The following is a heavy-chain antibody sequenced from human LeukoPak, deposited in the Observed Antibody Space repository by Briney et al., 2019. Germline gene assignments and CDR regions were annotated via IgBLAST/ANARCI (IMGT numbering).Heavy chain of an antibody. CDR1: GFIFSDYY. Sequence: GGSLRLSCAASGFIFSDYYMSWIRQAPGKGLEWVSYIGGSDGTIYYADSVKGRFTISRDNHVNTLYLQMDILRAEDTAVYYCARDRVVTPYNWSDPWGQGTLVTVSS. V-gene: IGHV3-11*01. J-gene: IGHJ5*02. CDR2: IGGSDGTI. CDR3: ARDRVVTPYNWSDP. D-gene: IGHD4-23*01.